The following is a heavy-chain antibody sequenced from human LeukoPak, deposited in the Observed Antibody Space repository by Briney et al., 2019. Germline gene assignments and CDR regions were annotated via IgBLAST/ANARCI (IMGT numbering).Heavy chain of an antibody. CDR2: IYYSGST. J-gene: IGHJ4*02. V-gene: IGHV4-59*01. Sequence: PSETLSLTCTVSGGSISSYYWSWIRQPPGKGLEWIGYIYYSGSTNYNPSLKSRVIISVDTSKNQFSLKLSSVTAADTAVYYCARGRTVDTAMVDNDYWGQGTLVTVSS. CDR3: ARGRTVDTAMVDNDY. D-gene: IGHD5-18*01. CDR1: GGSISSYY.